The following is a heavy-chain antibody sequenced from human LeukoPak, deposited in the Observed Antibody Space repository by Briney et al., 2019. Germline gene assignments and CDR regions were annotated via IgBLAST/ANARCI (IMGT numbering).Heavy chain of an antibody. J-gene: IGHJ4*02. CDR3: ARDLLPEKTYDFWSGTLHY. V-gene: IGHV1-2*02. CDR2: INPNNGGT. Sequence: GASVKVSCKASGYTFTDYFIHWVRQAPGQGLQWMGWINPNNGGTTYAQNFQGRVTMTRDTSISTAYMELSRLTSDNTAAYYCARDLLPEKTYDFWSGTLHYWGQGSLVTVSS. CDR1: GYTFTDYF. D-gene: IGHD3-3*01.